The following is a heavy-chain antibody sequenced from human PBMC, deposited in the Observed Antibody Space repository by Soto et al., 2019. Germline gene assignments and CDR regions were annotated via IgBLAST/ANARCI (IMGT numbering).Heavy chain of an antibody. Sequence: PGGSLRLSCAASGFTFSSYGMDWVRQAPGKGLEWVAVISYDGSNKYYADSVKGRFTISRDNSKNTLFLQMDSLGADDTAVYYCAKVQTSGRGPPFSCDIWGQGTMVTVSS. D-gene: IGHD6-19*01. CDR2: ISYDGSNK. V-gene: IGHV3-30*18. CDR3: AKVQTSGRGPPFSCDI. J-gene: IGHJ3*02. CDR1: GFTFSSYG.